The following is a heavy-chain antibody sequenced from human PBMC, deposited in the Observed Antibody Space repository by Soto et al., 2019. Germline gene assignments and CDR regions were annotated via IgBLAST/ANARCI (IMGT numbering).Heavy chain of an antibody. J-gene: IGHJ5*02. CDR1: GYSISSGYY. D-gene: IGHD6-19*01. CDR2: IYHGGST. CDR3: ARERLAVAGKGGWFDP. Sequence: TSETLSLTCAVSGYSISSGYYWGWLRQPPGKGLEWIGSIYHGGSTYYNPSLNSRVTLSIDMTNNHVSLILNSVTAADTAVYYCARERLAVAGKGGWFDPWGQETLVTVSS. V-gene: IGHV4-38-2*02.